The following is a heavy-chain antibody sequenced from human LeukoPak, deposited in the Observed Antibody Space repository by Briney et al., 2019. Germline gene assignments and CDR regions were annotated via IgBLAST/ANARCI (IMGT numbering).Heavy chain of an antibody. V-gene: IGHV3-9*01. CDR2: ISWNSGSI. D-gene: IGHD3-10*01. Sequence: QTGGSLRLSCAASGFTFDDYAMHWVRQAPGKGLEWVSGISWNSGSIGYADSVKGRFTISRDNAKNSLYLQMNSLRAEDTALYYCAKDYYGSGSYMTSDYWGQGTLVTVSS. CDR1: GFTFDDYA. J-gene: IGHJ4*02. CDR3: AKDYYGSGSYMTSDY.